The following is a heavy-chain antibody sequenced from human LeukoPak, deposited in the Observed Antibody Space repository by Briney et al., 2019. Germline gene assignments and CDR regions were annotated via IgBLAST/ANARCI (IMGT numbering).Heavy chain of an antibody. CDR2: ISSSGSTI. CDR3: AKDSVAVTGTGNIDY. Sequence: GGSLRLSCAASGFTFSDYYMSWIRQAPGKGLEWVSYISSSGSTIYYADSVKGRFTISRDNAKNSLYLQMNSLRAGDTALYYCAKDSVAVTGTGNIDYWGQGTLVTVSS. J-gene: IGHJ4*02. V-gene: IGHV3-11*01. CDR1: GFTFSDYY. D-gene: IGHD6-19*01.